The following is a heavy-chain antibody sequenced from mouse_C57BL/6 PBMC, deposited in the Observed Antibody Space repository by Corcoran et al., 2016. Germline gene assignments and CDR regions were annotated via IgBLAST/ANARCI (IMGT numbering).Heavy chain of an antibody. V-gene: IGHV1-26*01. D-gene: IGHD1-1*01. Sequence: EVQLQQSGPELVKPGASVKISCKASGYTFTDYYMNWVKQSHGKSLEWIGDINPNNGGTGYNQKFKGKATLTVDKSSRTAYMELRSLTSEDSAGYYCAEGGSSLHWYFDVWGTGTTVTVSS. CDR1: GYTFTDYY. CDR3: AEGGSSLHWYFDV. J-gene: IGHJ1*03. CDR2: INPNNGGT.